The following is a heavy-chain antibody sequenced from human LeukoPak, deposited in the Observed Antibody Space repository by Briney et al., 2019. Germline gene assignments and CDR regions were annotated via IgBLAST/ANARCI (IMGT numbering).Heavy chain of an antibody. D-gene: IGHD1-20*01. V-gene: IGHV3-21*01. CDR1: RFIFSSYH. CDR2: ISSSNSFI. J-gene: IGHJ4*02. CDR3: ARGTNWSPLDFDY. Sequence: GGSLRLSCAASRFIFSSYHMHWVRQPPGKGLEWVSSISSSNSFIYYADSMKGRFTISRDNANNSLYLQMNSLRAEDTAVYYCARGTNWSPLDFDYWGQGTLVTVSS.